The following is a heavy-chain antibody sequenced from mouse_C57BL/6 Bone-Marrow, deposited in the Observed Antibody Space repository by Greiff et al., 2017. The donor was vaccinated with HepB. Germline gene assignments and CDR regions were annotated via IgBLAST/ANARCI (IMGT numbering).Heavy chain of an antibody. V-gene: IGHV1-53*01. CDR1: GYTFTSYW. Sequence: VQLQQPGTELVKPGASVKLSCKASGYTFTSYWMHWVKQRPGQGLEWIGNINPSNGGTNYNEKFKSKATLTVDKSSSTAYMQLSSLTSEDSAVYYCARGGGGYWAWFAYWGQGTLVTVSA. CDR2: INPSNGGT. J-gene: IGHJ3*01. D-gene: IGHD2-3*01. CDR3: ARGGGGYWAWFAY.